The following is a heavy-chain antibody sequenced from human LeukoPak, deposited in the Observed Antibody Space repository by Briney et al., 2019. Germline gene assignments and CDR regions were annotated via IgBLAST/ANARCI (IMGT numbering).Heavy chain of an antibody. CDR2: IYKAGDP. V-gene: IGHV3-53*01. CDR3: ARGLIYYDSRGHYLAERPYLDY. CDR1: GFTVSTNY. J-gene: IGHJ4*02. Sequence: GGSLRLSCAASGFTVSTNYMTWVRQAPGKGLEWVSVIYKAGDPYNADSVKGRFSISRDNRKNMLYLQMNSLRAEDTAVYYCARGLIYYDSRGHYLAERPYLDYWGQGTLVTVSS. D-gene: IGHD3-22*01.